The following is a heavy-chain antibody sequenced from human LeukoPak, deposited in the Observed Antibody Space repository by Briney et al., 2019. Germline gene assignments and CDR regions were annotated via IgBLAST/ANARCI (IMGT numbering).Heavy chain of an antibody. CDR1: GYSLAKYW. CDR2: IYPGDSDS. J-gene: IGHJ4*02. V-gene: IGHV5-51*01. D-gene: IGHD3-10*01. Sequence: GESLKISCKGSGYSLAKYWIGWVRQMPGKGLEWTGIIYPGDSDSKYSPSFEGQVTFSADRSTYTAYLQWSSLKASDTAMYFCARTLGGAFDLWGQGTMVTVSS. CDR3: ARTLGGAFDL.